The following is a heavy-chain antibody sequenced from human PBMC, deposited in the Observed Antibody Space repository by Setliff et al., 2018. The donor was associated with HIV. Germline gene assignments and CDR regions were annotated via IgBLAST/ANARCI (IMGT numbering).Heavy chain of an antibody. CDR2: IKPDGTEK. D-gene: IGHD3-9*01. V-gene: IGHV3-7*03. CDR1: GFSFGENW. CDR3: ARVITVLRSSDWSYYFDY. Sequence: GGSLRLSCGASGFSFGENWMSWVRQAAGKGLEWVANIKPDGTEKNYVDSVKGRFTISRDNAKNSLYLEMNRLRADDTAVYFCARVITVLRSSDWSYYFDYWGQGTLVTVSS. J-gene: IGHJ4*02.